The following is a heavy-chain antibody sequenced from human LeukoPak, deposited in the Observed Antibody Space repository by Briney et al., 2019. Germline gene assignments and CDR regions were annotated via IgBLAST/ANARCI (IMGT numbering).Heavy chain of an antibody. CDR2: INHSGST. V-gene: IGHV4-34*01. J-gene: IGHJ4*02. D-gene: IGHD3-10*01. CDR3: ARYGLRSMVH. CDR1: GGSFSGYY. Sequence: PSETLSLTCAVYGGSFSGYYWSWIRQPPGKGLEWIGEINHSGSTNYNPSLKSRVTISVDTSKNQFSLKLSSVTAADTAVYYCARYGLRSMVHWGQGTLVTVSS.